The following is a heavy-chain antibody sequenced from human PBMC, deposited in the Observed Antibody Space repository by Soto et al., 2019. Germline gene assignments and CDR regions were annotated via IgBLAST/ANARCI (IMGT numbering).Heavy chain of an antibody. CDR1: GGSISSGGYY. Sequence: SETLSLTCTDSGGSISSGGYYWSWIRQHPGKGLEWIGYIYYSGSTYYNPSLKSRVTISVDTSKNQFSLKLSSVTAADTAVYYCARGILYYYGMDVWGQGTTVTVSS. CDR3: ARGILYYYGMDV. V-gene: IGHV4-31*03. CDR2: IYYSGST. J-gene: IGHJ6*02.